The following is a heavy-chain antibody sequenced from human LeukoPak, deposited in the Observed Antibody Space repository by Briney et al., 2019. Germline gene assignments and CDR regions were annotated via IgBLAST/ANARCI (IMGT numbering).Heavy chain of an antibody. J-gene: IGHJ6*02. CDR2: IYHSGST. CDR3: ARDWRFGELYSYGMDV. V-gene: IGHV4-4*02. D-gene: IGHD3-10*01. Sequence: SGTLSLTCAVYGGSISSSNWWSWVRQPPGKGLEWIGEIYHSGSTNYNPSLKSRVTISVDKSKNQFSLKLSSVTAADTAVYYCARDWRFGELYSYGMDVWGQGTTVTVSS. CDR1: GGSISSSNW.